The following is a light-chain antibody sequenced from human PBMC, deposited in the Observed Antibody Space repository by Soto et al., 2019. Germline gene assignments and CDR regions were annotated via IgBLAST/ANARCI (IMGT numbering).Light chain of an antibody. V-gene: IGLV1-44*01. CDR3: AAWDDSLNGHV. CDR1: SSNIGTSS. CDR2: TTN. Sequence: QSVLTQPHSASGTPGQRVTISCSGSSSNIGTSSVHWFQQLPGTAPKLLISTTNQRPSGVPEQFSGSKSGTSASLAISGLQSEDEAEYYCAAWDDSLNGHVFGTGTKLTVL. J-gene: IGLJ1*01.